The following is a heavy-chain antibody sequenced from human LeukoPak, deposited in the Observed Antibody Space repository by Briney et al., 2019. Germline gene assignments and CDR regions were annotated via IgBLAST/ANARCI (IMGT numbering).Heavy chain of an antibody. V-gene: IGHV4-39*01. D-gene: IGHD1-1*01. J-gene: IGHJ5*02. CDR1: GRSISSSSYY. Sequence: SETLSLTCTVSGRSISSSSYYWAWIPQPPGKGLEWIGSIYYSGNTYYNPSLKSRVTISVDTSKNQFSLKLSCVSAADTAVYYCARVLGGALNWFDPWGQGTLVTVSS. CDR3: ARVLGGALNWFDP. CDR2: IYYSGNT.